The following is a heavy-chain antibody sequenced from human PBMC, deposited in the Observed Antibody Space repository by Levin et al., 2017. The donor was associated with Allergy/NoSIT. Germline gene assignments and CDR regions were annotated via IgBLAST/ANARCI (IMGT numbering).Heavy chain of an antibody. V-gene: IGHV3-23*01. CDR1: GFTFSSYA. Sequence: GGSLRLSCAASGFTFSSYAMSWVRQAPGKGLEWFSAISCSGGSTYSADPVKGRFTISRDNSKNTLYLQMNSLRAEDTAVYYCAKDRNHYYYGMDVWGQGTTVTVSS. D-gene: IGHD1-14*01. CDR3: AKDRNHYYYGMDV. CDR2: ISCSGGST. J-gene: IGHJ6*02.